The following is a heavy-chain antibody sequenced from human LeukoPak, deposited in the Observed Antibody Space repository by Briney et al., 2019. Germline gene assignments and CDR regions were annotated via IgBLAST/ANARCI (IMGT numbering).Heavy chain of an antibody. CDR3: ARDLIDPVAPESGNWFDP. Sequence: SQTLSLTCDISGDSVSSNSATWNWIRQSPSRGLEWLGRTYYRSKWYNDYAVSVKSRITINPDTSKNQFSLQLNSVTPEDTAVYYCARDLIDPVAPESGNWFDPWGQGTLVTVSS. CDR1: GDSVSSNSAT. J-gene: IGHJ5*02. V-gene: IGHV6-1*01. D-gene: IGHD2-2*01. CDR2: TYYRSKWYN.